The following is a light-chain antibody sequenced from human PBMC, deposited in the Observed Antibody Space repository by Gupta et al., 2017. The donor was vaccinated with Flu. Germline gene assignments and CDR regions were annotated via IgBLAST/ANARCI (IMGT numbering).Light chain of an antibody. V-gene: IGKV1-9*01. CDR1: QVIGSY. J-gene: IGKJ5*01. CDR2: AAS. CDR3: QQLNIYPPIT. Sequence: DIQFTQSPSFLSASVGDRVTITCRASQVIGSYFAWYQQKPGKAPKLLIYAASTLQSGVPSRFSGRGSGTEFTLTISSLQPEDFATYYCQQLNIYPPITFGQGTRLEIK.